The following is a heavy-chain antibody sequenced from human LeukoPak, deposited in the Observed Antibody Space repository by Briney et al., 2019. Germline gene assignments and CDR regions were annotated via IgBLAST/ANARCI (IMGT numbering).Heavy chain of an antibody. CDR2: IYSGGST. D-gene: IGHD2-8*01. CDR1: GFTVSSNY. J-gene: IGHJ4*02. Sequence: GGSLRLSCAASGFTVSSNYMSWFRQAPGKGLEWVSVIYSGGSTYYADSVKGRFTISRDNSKNTLYLQMNSLRAEDTAVYYCARAIGVTKEYYFDYWGQGTLVTVSS. V-gene: IGHV3-53*01. CDR3: ARAIGVTKEYYFDY.